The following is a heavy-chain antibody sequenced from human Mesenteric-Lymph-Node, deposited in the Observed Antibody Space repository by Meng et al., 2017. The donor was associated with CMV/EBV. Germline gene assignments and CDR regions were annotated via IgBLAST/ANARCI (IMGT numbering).Heavy chain of an antibody. J-gene: IGHJ5*02. D-gene: IGHD4-23*01. V-gene: IGHV4-59*01. CDR1: GGSISSYY. CDR2: IYYSGST. Sequence: GSLRLSCTVSGGSISSYYWSWIRQPPGKGLEWIGYIYYSGSTNYNPSLKSRVTISVDTSKNQFSLKLSSVTAADTAVYYCAREMDQTPSIDWFDPWGQGTLVTVSS. CDR3: AREMDQTPSIDWFDP.